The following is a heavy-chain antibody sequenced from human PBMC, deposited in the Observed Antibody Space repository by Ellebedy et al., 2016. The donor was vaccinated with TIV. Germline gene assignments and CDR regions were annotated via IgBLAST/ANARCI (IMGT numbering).Heavy chain of an antibody. V-gene: IGHV3-30-3*01. CDR2: ISYDGSNN. CDR3: AKGRRIAPVGSDLYYYYGMDV. Sequence: GESLKISXAASGLTFTNYAMHWVRQAPGKGLEWVAAISYDGSNNYYADSVKGRFTISRDNSKNTLYLQLNSLRAEDTAVYYCAKGRRIAPVGSDLYYYYGMDVWGQGTTVTVSS. J-gene: IGHJ6*02. CDR1: GLTFTNYA. D-gene: IGHD6-13*01.